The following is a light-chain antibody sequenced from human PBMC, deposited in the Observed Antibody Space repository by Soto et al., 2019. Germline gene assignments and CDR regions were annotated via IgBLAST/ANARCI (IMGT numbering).Light chain of an antibody. J-gene: IGKJ4*01. CDR1: QSVSSY. CDR3: QQRSSWPRT. Sequence: EIVLTQSPATLSWSPGERATLSCRASQSVSSYIAWYQQKPGQAPRLLIYDASNRATGIPARFSGSGSGTDFTLTISSLEPEDFAVYYCQQRSSWPRTFGGGTKVEIK. V-gene: IGKV3-11*01. CDR2: DAS.